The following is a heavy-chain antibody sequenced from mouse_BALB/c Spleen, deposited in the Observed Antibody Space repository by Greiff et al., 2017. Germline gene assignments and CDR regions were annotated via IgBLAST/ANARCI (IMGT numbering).Heavy chain of an antibody. Sequence: LQQPGAELVKPGASVKMSCKASGYTFTSYIMHWVKQTPGQGLEWIGAIYPGNGDTSYNQKFKGKATLTADKSSSTAYMQLSSLTSEDSAVYYCAREGDDYDGFAYWGQGTLVTVSA. J-gene: IGHJ3*01. CDR3: AREGDDYDGFAY. CDR1: GYTFTSYI. CDR2: IYPGNGDT. D-gene: IGHD2-4*01. V-gene: IGHV1-12*01.